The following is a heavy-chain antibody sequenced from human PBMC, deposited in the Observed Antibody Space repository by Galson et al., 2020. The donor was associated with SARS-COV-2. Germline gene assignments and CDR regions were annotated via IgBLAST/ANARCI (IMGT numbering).Heavy chain of an antibody. Sequence: SETLSLTCAVYGGSFSGYCWSWIRQAPGKGLEWIGEITHSGDTNCKSSLKSRVTMSVDTSKNQVSLKLSSLTAADTAVYFCARAPDYDILTGSYSDAFDVWGQGTMVTVSS. J-gene: IGHJ3*01. CDR2: ITHSGDT. V-gene: IGHV4-34*01. D-gene: IGHD3-9*01. CDR1: GGSFSGYC. CDR3: ARAPDYDILTGSYSDAFDV.